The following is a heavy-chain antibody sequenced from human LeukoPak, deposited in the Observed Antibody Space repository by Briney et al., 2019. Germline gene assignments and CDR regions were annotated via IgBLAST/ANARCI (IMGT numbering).Heavy chain of an antibody. V-gene: IGHV3-33*01. J-gene: IGHJ4*02. D-gene: IGHD2-21*02. CDR2: IWYDGSNK. CDR3: ARDRLEAVTDDDYFDY. CDR1: GFTLTNYG. Sequence: GGSLRLSCAASGFTLTNYGIHWVRQAPGKGPEWVALIWYDGSNKYYGDSVKGRFTISRDNSKNTVYLQMNSLRAEDTGVYYCARDRLEAVTDDDYFDYWGQGTLVTVSS.